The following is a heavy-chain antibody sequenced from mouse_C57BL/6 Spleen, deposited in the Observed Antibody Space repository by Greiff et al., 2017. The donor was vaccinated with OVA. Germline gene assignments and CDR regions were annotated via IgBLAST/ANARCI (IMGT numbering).Heavy chain of an antibody. V-gene: IGHV1-50*01. CDR2: IDPSDSYT. J-gene: IGHJ2*01. CDR3: ARWVYYGSSY. CDR1: GYTFTSYW. Sequence: QVQLQQPGAELVKPGASVKLSCKASGYTFTSYWMQWVKQRHGKGLEWIGEIDPSDSYTNYKQKFKGKATLTVDTSSSTAYMQLISLTSEDSAVYYWARWVYYGSSYWGQGTTLTVSS. D-gene: IGHD1-1*01.